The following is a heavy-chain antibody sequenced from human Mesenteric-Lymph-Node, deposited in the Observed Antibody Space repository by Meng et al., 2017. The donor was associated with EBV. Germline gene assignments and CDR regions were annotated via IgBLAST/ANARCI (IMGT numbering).Heavy chain of an antibody. Sequence: LKGSGPGPVNPSETLSLTCAVSGVAISSTNYYWGWIRQPPGRRLEWIGSIDHSGNTYHNPSLQGRVSISVDKSKNQFSLKLSSVTAADTAVYYCARDLSGSRNRPFDYWGQGTLVTVSS. CDR1: GVAISSTNYY. D-gene: IGHD3-10*01. J-gene: IGHJ4*02. CDR3: ARDLSGSRNRPFDY. CDR2: IDHSGNT. V-gene: IGHV4-39*07.